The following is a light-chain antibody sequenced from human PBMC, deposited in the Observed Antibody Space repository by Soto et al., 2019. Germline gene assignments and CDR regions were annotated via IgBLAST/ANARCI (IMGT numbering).Light chain of an antibody. CDR2: AAS. V-gene: IGKV1-17*01. J-gene: IGKJ1*01. CDR1: QVITND. CDR3: LQLNTYPWT. Sequence: IQMTQSPSSLSASVGDRLSITCRASQVITNDLGWYQQKPGKAPKRLIYAASTLPSGVPSRFSGSGSGTEFTITISSLQPEDVATYYCLQLNTYPWTFGQGTKVEIK.